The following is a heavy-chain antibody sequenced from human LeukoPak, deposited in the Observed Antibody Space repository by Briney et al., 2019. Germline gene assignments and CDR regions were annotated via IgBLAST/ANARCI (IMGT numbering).Heavy chain of an antibody. CDR3: AREYLQGSFDY. CDR1: GLTFSGFA. CDR2: VSYTGNDK. V-gene: IGHV3-30*14. Sequence: PGGSLRLSCEGSGLTFSGFALHWVRQAPGKGLEWVAFVSYTGNDKYYADSVKGRFTISRDNSKNTLYLQMNSLRAEDTAVYYCAREYLQGSFDYWGQGTLVTVSS. J-gene: IGHJ4*02.